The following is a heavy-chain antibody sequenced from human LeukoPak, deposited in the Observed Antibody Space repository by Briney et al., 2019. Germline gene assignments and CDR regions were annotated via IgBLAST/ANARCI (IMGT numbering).Heavy chain of an antibody. CDR2: IILNGGAT. CDR1: GFTFTDYC. D-gene: IGHD1-14*01. CDR3: ATDGGNHNFNY. V-gene: IGHV1-2*06. J-gene: IGHJ4*02. Sequence: ASVKVSCKGSGFTFTDYCLHWVRQAPGQGLEWMGRIILNGGATNYAQKFQGRVTLTRDTSISTAYMELSRQTSDDTAVYYCATDGGNHNFNYWGQGTLVTVSS.